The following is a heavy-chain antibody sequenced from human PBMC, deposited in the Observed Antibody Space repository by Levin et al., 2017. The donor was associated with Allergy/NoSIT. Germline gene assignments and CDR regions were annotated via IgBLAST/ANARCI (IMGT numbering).Heavy chain of an antibody. CDR2: ISYDGSNK. V-gene: IGHV3-30-3*01. CDR3: ARDQIFGVVIGGFCDY. Sequence: GGSLRLSCAASGFTFSSYAMHWVRQAPGKGLEWVAVISYDGSNKYYADSVKGRFTISRDNSKNTLYLQMNSLRAEVTAVYYCARDQIFGVVIGGFCDYWGQGTLVTVSS. D-gene: IGHD3-3*01. CDR1: GFTFSSYA. J-gene: IGHJ4*02.